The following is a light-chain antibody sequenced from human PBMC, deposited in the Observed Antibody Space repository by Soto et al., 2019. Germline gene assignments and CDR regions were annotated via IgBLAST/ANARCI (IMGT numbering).Light chain of an antibody. Sequence: EIVLTPSRATLSLSPGERATLSCRASQSVSSYLAWYQQKPGQAPRLLIYDASNRATGIPARFSGSGSGTDFTLTISSLEPEDFAVYYCQQRSNWGLTFGGGTKVDI. J-gene: IGKJ4*01. CDR3: QQRSNWGLT. CDR2: DAS. V-gene: IGKV3-11*01. CDR1: QSVSSY.